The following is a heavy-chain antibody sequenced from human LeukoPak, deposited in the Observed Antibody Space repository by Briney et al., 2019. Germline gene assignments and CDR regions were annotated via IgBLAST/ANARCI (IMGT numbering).Heavy chain of an antibody. J-gene: IGHJ6*03. V-gene: IGHV4-39*07. Sequence: SETLSLTRTVSGGSISSSSYYWGWIRQPPGKGLEWIGSIYYSGSTYYNPSLKSRVTISVDTSKNQFSLKLSSVTAADTAVYYCARTTMVRGTYYMDVWGKGTTVTISS. CDR3: ARTTMVRGTYYMDV. CDR1: GGSISSSSYY. CDR2: IYYSGST. D-gene: IGHD3-10*01.